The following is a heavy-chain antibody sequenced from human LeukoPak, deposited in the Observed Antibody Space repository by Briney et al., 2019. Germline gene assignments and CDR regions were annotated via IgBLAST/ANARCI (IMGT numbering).Heavy chain of an antibody. D-gene: IGHD3-22*01. CDR1: GFTFSSYS. CDR3: AKGGDFDSASYYSH. Sequence: GGSLRLSCAASGFTFSSYSMNWVRQAPGKGLEWVSYISRTSSTIYYADSVKGRFTISRDNAKNSLFLQMNSLRAEDSAVYYCAKGGDFDSASYYSHWGQGILVTVSS. V-gene: IGHV3-48*04. J-gene: IGHJ4*02. CDR2: ISRTSSTI.